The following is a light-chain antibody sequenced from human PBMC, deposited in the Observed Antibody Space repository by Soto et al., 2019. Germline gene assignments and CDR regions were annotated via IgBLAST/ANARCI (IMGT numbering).Light chain of an antibody. CDR1: QSFRGL. CDR2: DAY. CDR3: QQYNNWPSWT. Sequence: EVVLTQSPVTLSLSPGERATLSCSASQSFRGLLAWYQQKPGQAPRLLIYDAYNRATGIPPRFSGSGSGTEFTLTISSLQSEDFAVYYCQQYNNWPSWTFGQGTKVDIK. J-gene: IGKJ1*01. V-gene: IGKV3D-15*01.